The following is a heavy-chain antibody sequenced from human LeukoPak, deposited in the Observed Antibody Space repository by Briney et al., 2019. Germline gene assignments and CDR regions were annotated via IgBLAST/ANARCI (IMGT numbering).Heavy chain of an antibody. Sequence: GGSLRLSCAASGFTVSSNYVSWVRQAPRKGLEWVSTISDSGTTYFADSVKGRFTISRDNSKNTLYLQMNSLRADDTAVYYCAKARNYYGPGNSCPVYWGQGTLVTVSS. J-gene: IGHJ4*02. CDR1: GFTVSSNY. CDR3: AKARNYYGPGNSCPVY. D-gene: IGHD3-10*01. CDR2: ISDSGTT. V-gene: IGHV3-53*01.